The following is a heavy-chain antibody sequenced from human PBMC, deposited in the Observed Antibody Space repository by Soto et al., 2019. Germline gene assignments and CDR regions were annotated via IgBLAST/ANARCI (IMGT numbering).Heavy chain of an antibody. CDR3: ARVRGAFYGDYVLAFDY. J-gene: IGHJ4*02. CDR1: GGSISSGGYY. D-gene: IGHD4-17*01. Sequence: QVQLQESGPGLVKPSQTLSLTCTVSGGSISSGGYYWSWIRQHPGKGLEWIGYIYYSGSTYYNPSLKSRVTISVDTSKNQFSLKLSSVTAADTAVYYCARVRGAFYGDYVLAFDYWGQGPLVTVSS. V-gene: IGHV4-31*03. CDR2: IYYSGST.